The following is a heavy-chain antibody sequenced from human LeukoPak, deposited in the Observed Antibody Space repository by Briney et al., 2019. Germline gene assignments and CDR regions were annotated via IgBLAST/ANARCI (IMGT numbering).Heavy chain of an antibody. D-gene: IGHD2-2*01. CDR1: GFTFSSYN. V-gene: IGHV3-21*01. J-gene: IGHJ5*02. CDR3: ARDLQIVVGAAARGRGPFDP. Sequence: GGSLRLSCAASGFTFSSYNMNWLRQAPGKGLEWVSSISHGSGSIYYADSVKGRFAISRDNAKNSLYLQMNSPRAEDTAVYYCARDLQIVVGAAARGRGPFDPWGQGTLVTVSS. CDR2: ISHGSGSI.